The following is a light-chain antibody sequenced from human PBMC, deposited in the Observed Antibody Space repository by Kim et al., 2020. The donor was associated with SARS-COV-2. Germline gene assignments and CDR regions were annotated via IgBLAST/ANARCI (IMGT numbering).Light chain of an antibody. J-gene: IGLJ3*02. CDR3: NSRDSGGDHSWV. CDR2: DRN. Sequence: GQAVRMRCQGDGVREYAAAWDQGKPGRAPVLVIYDRNARPSGIPDRFSGSRSGNTASLTIAGARAEDEADYYCNSRDSGGDHSWVFGGGTQLTVL. V-gene: IGLV3-19*01. CDR1: GVREYA.